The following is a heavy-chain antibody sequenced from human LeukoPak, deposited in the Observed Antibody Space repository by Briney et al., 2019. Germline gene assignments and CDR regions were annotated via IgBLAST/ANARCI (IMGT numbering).Heavy chain of an antibody. Sequence: GGSLRLSCAASGFTVSSNYMSWVRQAPGKGLEWVSVIYSGGSTYYADSVKGRFTISRDNSKNTLYLQMNSLRAEDTAVYYCAKVLDYYDSSGCLDYWGQGTLVTVSS. D-gene: IGHD3-22*01. J-gene: IGHJ4*02. CDR1: GFTVSSNY. V-gene: IGHV3-53*01. CDR2: IYSGGST. CDR3: AKVLDYYDSSGCLDY.